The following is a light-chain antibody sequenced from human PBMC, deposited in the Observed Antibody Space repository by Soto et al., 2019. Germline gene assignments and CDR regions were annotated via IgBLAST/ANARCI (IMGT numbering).Light chain of an antibody. V-gene: IGKV3-20*01. CDR2: AAS. Sequence: EILLTQSPSTLSLSPGEGVTLSCRASQSVTVNSLAWYQQKPGQAHRLLIDAASTRAAAVPGRFTGSGSGTDFALTISRLEPEDFGVYSCQQYGDSPLTSGPGTKVDIK. CDR1: QSVTVNS. J-gene: IGKJ3*01. CDR3: QQYGDSPLT.